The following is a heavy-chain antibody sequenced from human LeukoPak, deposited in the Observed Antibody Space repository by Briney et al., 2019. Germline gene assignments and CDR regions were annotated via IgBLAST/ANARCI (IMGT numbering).Heavy chain of an antibody. CDR1: GFTFSDYY. D-gene: IGHD6-19*01. CDR2: ISSSSSYT. CDR3: ATRSGWYTYYFDY. J-gene: IGHJ4*02. V-gene: IGHV3-11*06. Sequence: GGSLRLSCAASGFTFSDYYMSWIRQAPGKGLEWVSYISSSSSYTNYADSVKGRFTISRDNAKNSLYLQMNSLRAEDTAVYYCATRSGWYTYYFDYWGQGTLVTVSS.